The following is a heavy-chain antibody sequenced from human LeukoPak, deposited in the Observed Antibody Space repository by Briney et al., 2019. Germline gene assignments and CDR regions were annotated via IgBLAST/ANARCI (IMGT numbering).Heavy chain of an antibody. CDR2: ISYDGSNK. CDR3: TKVLSASSWSYFDY. D-gene: IGHD6-13*01. Sequence: GGSLRLSCAASGFTSSSYGMRRVRQAPGKGLEWVAVISYDGSNKYYADSVKGRFTISRDNSKNTLYLHMNSLRAEDTAVYYCTKVLSASSWSYFDYWGQGTLVTVSS. V-gene: IGHV3-30*18. CDR1: GFTSSSYG. J-gene: IGHJ4*02.